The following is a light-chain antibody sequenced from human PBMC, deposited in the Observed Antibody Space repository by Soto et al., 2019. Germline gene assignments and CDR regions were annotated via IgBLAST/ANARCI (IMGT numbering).Light chain of an antibody. V-gene: IGKV3-20*01. J-gene: IGKJ3*01. CDR1: QSVSSSY. Sequence: EIVLAQSPGTLSLSPGERATLSCRASQSVSSSYLAWYQQNPGQAPRLLIYGASSRVTGIRDRFSGSGAGTDFTLTTSRLEPEDFEVYYCQQYGSSLFTFGPGTKVDIK. CDR3: QQYGSSLFT. CDR2: GAS.